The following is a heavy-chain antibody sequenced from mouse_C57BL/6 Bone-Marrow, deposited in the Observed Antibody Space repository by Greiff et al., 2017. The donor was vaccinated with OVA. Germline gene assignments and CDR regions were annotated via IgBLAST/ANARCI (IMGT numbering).Heavy chain of an antibody. CDR1: GFTFSNYW. J-gene: IGHJ2*01. V-gene: IGHV6-3*01. Sequence: EVKLMESGGGLVQPGGSLKLSCVASGFTFSNYWMNWVRQSPEKGLEWVAQIRLKSDNYATHYAESVKGRFTISRDDSKSSVYLQMNNLRAEDTGIYYCTGDSGYYFDYWGQGTTLTVSS. CDR2: IRLKSDNYAT. CDR3: TGDSGYYFDY. D-gene: IGHD3-2*02.